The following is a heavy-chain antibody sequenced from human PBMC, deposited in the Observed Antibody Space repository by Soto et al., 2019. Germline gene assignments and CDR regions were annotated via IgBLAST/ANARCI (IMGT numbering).Heavy chain of an antibody. J-gene: IGHJ6*02. CDR1: GGSITSSY. CDR3: ARGEDAFFYYGLDV. CDR2: IYDTGISGYTPST. Sequence: SETLSLTCTVSGGSITSSYWSWIRRPPGKGLEWIAYIYDTGISGYTPSTSYNPSLESRVTMSVDTSKSQFSLKLTSVTAADTAVYYCARGEDAFFYYGLDVWGQGITVTVSS. V-gene: IGHV4-59*01.